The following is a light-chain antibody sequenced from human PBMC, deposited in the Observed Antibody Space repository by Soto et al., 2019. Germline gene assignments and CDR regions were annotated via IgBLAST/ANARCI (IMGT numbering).Light chain of an antibody. V-gene: IGKV3-11*01. CDR2: DAS. CDR1: QSINRH. J-gene: IGKJ5*01. Sequence: EIVLTQSPATLSLSPGERATLSCRASQSINRHLAWYRQKPGQAPRLLIYDASNRATGIPARFSGSGSGTDFSLTISRLEPEDFAVYYCQQRSNWPPITFGQGTRLEI. CDR3: QQRSNWPPIT.